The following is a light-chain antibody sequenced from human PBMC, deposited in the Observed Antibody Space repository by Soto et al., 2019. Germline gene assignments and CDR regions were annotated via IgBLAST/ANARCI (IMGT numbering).Light chain of an antibody. J-gene: IGLJ1*01. CDR2: HVS. Sequence: QSALTQPRSVSGSPGRSVTISCTGTSSDIGAYNYVSWYQQHPDKAPKLMIYHVSKRPSGVPDRFSGSKSGNAASLTISGLQAEDEADYYCCTDAGTYKVFXTGTKVTVL. CDR3: CTDAGTYKV. V-gene: IGLV2-11*01. CDR1: SSDIGAYNY.